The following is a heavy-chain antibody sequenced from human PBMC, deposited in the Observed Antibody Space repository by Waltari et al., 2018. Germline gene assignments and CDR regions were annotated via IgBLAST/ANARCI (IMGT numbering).Heavy chain of an antibody. Sequence: QVQLQESGPGLVKPSETLSLTCAVSGYSISSGYYWVWIRQPPGKGLEWIGSIYHSGSRYYNPSLKSRGTISVDTAKNQFSLKLSSGTAAGTAVYYCASFIAVAGTGDDYWGQGTLVTVS. CDR3: ASFIAVAGTGDDY. CDR1: GYSISSGYY. J-gene: IGHJ4*02. D-gene: IGHD6-19*01. CDR2: IYHSGSR. V-gene: IGHV4-38-2*01.